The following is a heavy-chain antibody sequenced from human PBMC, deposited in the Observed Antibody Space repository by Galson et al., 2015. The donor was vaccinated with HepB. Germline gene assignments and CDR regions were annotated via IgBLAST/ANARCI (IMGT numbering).Heavy chain of an antibody. CDR3: VRAETNGWFAL. V-gene: IGHV1-2*06. CDR1: GYSFTDYY. CDR2: INPNRGGGT. D-gene: IGHD2-8*01. Sequence: SVKVSCKASGYSFTDYYIHWIRQAPGQRPEWMGRINPNRGGGTNYGEKFHGRITVTRDTSIRTVYMELSRLRSDDTAIYYCVRAETNGWFALWGQGTLVTVSS. J-gene: IGHJ5*02.